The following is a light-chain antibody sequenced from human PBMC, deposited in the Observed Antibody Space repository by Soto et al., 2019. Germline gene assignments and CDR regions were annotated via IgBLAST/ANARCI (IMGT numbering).Light chain of an antibody. J-gene: IGLJ2*01. CDR3: CSYAGSSTLL. Sequence: QSALTQPASVSGSPGQSITISCTGTSSDVGGYNLVSWYQQHPGKTPKLMIYEGSKRPSGVSNRFSGSKSGNTASLTISGLLAEDEADYYCCSYAGSSTLLFGGGTKLTVL. CDR2: EGS. V-gene: IGLV2-23*01. CDR1: SSDVGGYNL.